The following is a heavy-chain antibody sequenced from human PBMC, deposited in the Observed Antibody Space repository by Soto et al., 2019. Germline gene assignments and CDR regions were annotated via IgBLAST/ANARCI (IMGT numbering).Heavy chain of an antibody. CDR2: IGGAAVPT. D-gene: IGHD6-19*01. Sequence: EVQLLESGGGLVQPGGSLRLSCAASGFSFGSYSMTWVGQAPGKGLEWVSVIGGAAVPTYYADSVKGRFTVSRDNSKNTVHLQMNSLRAEYTAVYYCAKALYSSTYSRGMEVWGQGTTVTVS. V-gene: IGHV3-23*01. CDR1: GFSFGSYS. J-gene: IGHJ6*02. CDR3: AKALYSSTYSRGMEV.